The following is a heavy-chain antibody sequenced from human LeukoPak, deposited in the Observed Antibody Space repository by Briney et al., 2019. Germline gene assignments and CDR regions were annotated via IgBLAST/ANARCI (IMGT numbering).Heavy chain of an antibody. J-gene: IGHJ4*02. V-gene: IGHV3-53*01. Sequence: GGSLRLSCAASGFTVSSNYMSWVRQAPGKGLEWVSVIYSGGRTRYADSVKGRFTISRDNSKNTLYLQMNSLRAEDTAVYYCAKDSSHWGVDYDYWGQGTLVTVSS. CDR3: AKDSSHWGVDYDY. D-gene: IGHD7-27*01. CDR1: GFTVSSNY. CDR2: IYSGGRT.